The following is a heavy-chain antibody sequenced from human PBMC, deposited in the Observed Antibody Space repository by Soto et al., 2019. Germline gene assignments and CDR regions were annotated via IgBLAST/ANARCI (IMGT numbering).Heavy chain of an antibody. CDR2: IYYDGNT. D-gene: IGHD6-19*01. V-gene: IGHV4-39*01. J-gene: IGHJ4*02. CDR1: GDSITSSSHY. Sequence: SETLSLTCTVSGDSITSSSHYWGWIRQPPGKGLECIANIYYDGNTYYNPSLKSRVAISLDTSKNQFSLRLNSVTAADTAVYYCAKGGRQWLVTSDFNYWGQGALVTVSS. CDR3: AKGGRQWLVTSDFNY.